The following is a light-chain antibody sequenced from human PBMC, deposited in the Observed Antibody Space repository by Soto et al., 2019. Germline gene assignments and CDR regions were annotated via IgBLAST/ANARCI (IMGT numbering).Light chain of an antibody. J-gene: IGKJ1*01. CDR1: QYVGTR. CDR2: YTS. V-gene: IGKV3-11*01. Sequence: EVVLTQSPATLSLSPGGRATPSCSASQYVGTRLAWDQHKPGQAPRLLIYYTSNRATGIPARFSGSGSGTDFTLTINSLAPEDFAIYYCHQRQSWPRTFGQGTKVDIK. CDR3: HQRQSWPRT.